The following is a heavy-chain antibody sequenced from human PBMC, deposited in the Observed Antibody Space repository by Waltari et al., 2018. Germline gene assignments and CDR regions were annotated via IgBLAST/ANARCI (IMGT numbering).Heavy chain of an antibody. J-gene: IGHJ4*02. V-gene: IGHV4-38-2*01. D-gene: IGHD4-17*01. Sequence: QVQLQESGPGLVKPSETLSLTCAVSGYSISSGYYWGWIRQPPGKGLEWIGSIYHSGSTYYNPSLKSRVTISVDTSKNQFSLKLSSVTAADTAVYYCARGDGDSIPLLDYWGQGTLVTVSS. CDR1: GYSISSGYY. CDR3: ARGDGDSIPLLDY. CDR2: IYHSGST.